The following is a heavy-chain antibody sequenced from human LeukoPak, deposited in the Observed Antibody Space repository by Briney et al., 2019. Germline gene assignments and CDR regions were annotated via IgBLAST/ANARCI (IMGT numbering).Heavy chain of an antibody. V-gene: IGHV2-5*02. CDR3: AKRRGAVHAFDI. Sequence: SGPTLVNPTQTLTLTCTFSGFSLSTSGVGVGWIRQPPGKALEWLALIYGDDDNRYSPSLNLRSRLTVTKDTSKKQVVLTMTNMDPVDTATYYCAKRRGAVHAFDIWGQGTMVTVSS. D-gene: IGHD4/OR15-4a*01. J-gene: IGHJ3*02. CDR2: IYGDDDN. CDR1: GFSLSTSGVG.